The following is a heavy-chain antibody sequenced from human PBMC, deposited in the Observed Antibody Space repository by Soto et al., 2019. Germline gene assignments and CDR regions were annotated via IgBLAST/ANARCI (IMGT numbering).Heavy chain of an antibody. CDR2: LYWDGDK. CDR3: EHRKTTITVATYFDL. Sequence: QITLKESGPTLVKPTQTLTLTCTFSGFSVTNSGEGVGWIRQPPGKALEWLATLYWDGDKRYSPSLWKRASVSTDTSKSQVVLTMTDMGPEDTGTYFCEHRKTTITVATYFDLWGQGTLVTVS. V-gene: IGHV2-5*02. J-gene: IGHJ4*02. D-gene: IGHD6-19*01. CDR1: GFSVTNSGEG.